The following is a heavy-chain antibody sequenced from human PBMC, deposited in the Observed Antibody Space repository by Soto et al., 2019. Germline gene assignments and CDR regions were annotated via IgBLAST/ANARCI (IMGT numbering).Heavy chain of an antibody. CDR3: AKDNISGGSWPYYFDY. Sequence: PGGSLRLSCGGSGFILSNYGIHWFRQAPGKGLEWVALISYDGSNKYYADSVKGRFTISRDDSKNTLYLQMNSLRAEDTAVYYCAKDNISGGSWPYYFDYWGQGT. J-gene: IGHJ4*02. V-gene: IGHV3-30*18. CDR2: ISYDGSNK. CDR1: GFILSNYG. D-gene: IGHD1-26*01.